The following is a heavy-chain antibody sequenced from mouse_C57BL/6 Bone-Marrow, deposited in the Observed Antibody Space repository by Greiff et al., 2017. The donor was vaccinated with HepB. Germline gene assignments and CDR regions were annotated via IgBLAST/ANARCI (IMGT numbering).Heavy chain of an antibody. CDR1: GYTFTSYG. D-gene: IGHD1-1*01. CDR2: FYPRSGNT. CDR3: ARFYYGSSSYYAMDY. V-gene: IGHV1-81*01. J-gene: IGHJ4*01. Sequence: VKLQQSGAELARPGASVKLSCKASGYTFTSYGISWVKQRTGQGLEWIGEFYPRSGNTYYNEKFKGKATLTADKSSSTAYMELRSLTSEDSAVYFCARFYYGSSSYYAMDYWGQGTSVTVSS.